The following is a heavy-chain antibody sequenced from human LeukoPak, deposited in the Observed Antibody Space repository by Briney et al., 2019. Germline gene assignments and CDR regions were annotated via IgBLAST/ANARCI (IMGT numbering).Heavy chain of an antibody. D-gene: IGHD3-22*01. CDR2: INHSGST. Sequence: SETLSLTCSVSGGSISSSNYYWSWIRQPPGKGLEWIGEINHSGSTNYNPSLKSRVTISVDTSKNQFSLKLSFVTAADTAVYYCARLRXYYDSSGXPDYWGXGTLVTVSS. V-gene: IGHV4-39*07. CDR1: GGSISSSNYY. CDR3: ARLRXYYDSSGXPDY. J-gene: IGHJ4*02.